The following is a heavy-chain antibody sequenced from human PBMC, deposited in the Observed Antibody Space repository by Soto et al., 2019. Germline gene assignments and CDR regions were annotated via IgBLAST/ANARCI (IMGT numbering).Heavy chain of an antibody. D-gene: IGHD2-2*01. CDR3: AGRAGVAHSFEGGNAAINSKDYFYYGMDV. J-gene: IGHJ6*02. CDR2: IIPIFGAA. Sequence: QVQLVQSGAEVKKPGSSVKVSCKASGDTFSSDVISWVRQAPGQGLEWMGGIIPIFGAANYAQKFQGRVTITADESTSTAYMELSSLRSEDTAVYYCAGRAGVAHSFEGGNAAINSKDYFYYGMDVWGQGTTVTVSS. CDR1: GDTFSSDV. V-gene: IGHV1-69*12.